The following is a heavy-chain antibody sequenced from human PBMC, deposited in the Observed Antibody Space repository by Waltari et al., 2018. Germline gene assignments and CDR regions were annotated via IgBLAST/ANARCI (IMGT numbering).Heavy chain of an antibody. CDR2: IYYSGST. D-gene: IGHD3-22*01. J-gene: IGHJ5*02. CDR1: GGSISSYY. Sequence: QVQLQESGPGLVKPSETLSLTCTVPGGSISSYYWSWIRQPPGKGLEWIGYIYYSGSTNYNPSLKSRVTISVDTSKNQFSLKLSSVTAADTAVYYCARVGYYYDSSGPYNWFDPWGQGTLVTVSS. V-gene: IGHV4-59*01. CDR3: ARVGYYYDSSGPYNWFDP.